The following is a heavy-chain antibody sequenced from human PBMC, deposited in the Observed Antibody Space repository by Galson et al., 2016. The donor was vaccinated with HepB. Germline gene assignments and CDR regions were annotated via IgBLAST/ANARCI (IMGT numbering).Heavy chain of an antibody. Sequence: SVKVSCKASGYTFSSYVMHWVRQAPGQRLEWMGWINAGNGDTKYSQKFQGRVTFTSDTSASTAYMQLSSVRPEDTAVYFCARDREIVNFGSGSLVAFDIWGQGTMVTVSS. CDR2: INAGNGDT. CDR3: ARDREIVNFGSGSLVAFDI. D-gene: IGHD3-10*01. J-gene: IGHJ3*02. V-gene: IGHV1-3*01. CDR1: GYTFSSYV.